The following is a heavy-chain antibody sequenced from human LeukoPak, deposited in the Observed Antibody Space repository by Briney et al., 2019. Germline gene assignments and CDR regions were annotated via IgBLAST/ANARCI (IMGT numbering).Heavy chain of an antibody. V-gene: IGHV3-9*01. CDR3: AKDARRYFDWLFEV. CDR1: GFTFDDYA. J-gene: IGHJ4*02. CDR2: ISWNSGSI. Sequence: GRSLRLSCAASGFTFDDYAVHWVRQAPGKGLEWVSGISWNSGSIGYADSVKGRFTISRDNAKNSLYLQMNSLRAEDTALYYCAKDARRYFDWLFEVWGQGTLVTVSS. D-gene: IGHD3-9*01.